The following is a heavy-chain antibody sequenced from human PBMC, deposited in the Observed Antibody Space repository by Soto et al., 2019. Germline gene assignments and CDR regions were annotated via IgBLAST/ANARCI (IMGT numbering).Heavy chain of an antibody. CDR1: GGTFSSYA. D-gene: IGHD3-22*01. V-gene: IGHV1-69*01. CDR3: ARDQGGGYYDSSGYYKFVGAFDI. Sequence: SVKVSCKASGGTFSSYAISWVRQAPVQGLEWMGGIIPIFGTANYAQKFQGRVTITADESTSTAYMELSSLRSEDTAVYYCARDQGGGYYDSSGYYKFVGAFDIWG. J-gene: IGHJ3*02. CDR2: IIPIFGTA.